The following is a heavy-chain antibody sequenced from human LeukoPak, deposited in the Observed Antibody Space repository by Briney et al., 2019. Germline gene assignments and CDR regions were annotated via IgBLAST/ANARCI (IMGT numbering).Heavy chain of an antibody. J-gene: IGHJ4*02. Sequence: GGSLRLSCTASGFTFGDHAMSWVRQAPGKGLEWVGFIRSKTYGGTTEYAASVKGRFTISRDDSKSIAYLQMNSLKTEDTAVYYCAKDFNWSDAGWGQGTLVTVSS. CDR2: IRSKTYGGTT. D-gene: IGHD1-20*01. CDR1: GFTFGDHA. V-gene: IGHV3-49*04. CDR3: AKDFNWSDAG.